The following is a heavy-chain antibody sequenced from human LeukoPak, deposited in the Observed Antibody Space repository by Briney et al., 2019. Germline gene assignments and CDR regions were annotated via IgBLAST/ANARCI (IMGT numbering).Heavy chain of an antibody. J-gene: IGHJ4*02. D-gene: IGHD2-15*01. CDR2: INPSSSTI. Sequence: PGGSLRLSCAASGFTFSSYSMNWVRQAPGKGLEWISYINPSSSTIYYADSVKGRFTISRDNAKNSLFLQMNSLRVEGTAVYYCARKLSGGTPLWGQGTLVTVSS. V-gene: IGHV3-48*01. CDR3: ARKLSGGTPL. CDR1: GFTFSSYS.